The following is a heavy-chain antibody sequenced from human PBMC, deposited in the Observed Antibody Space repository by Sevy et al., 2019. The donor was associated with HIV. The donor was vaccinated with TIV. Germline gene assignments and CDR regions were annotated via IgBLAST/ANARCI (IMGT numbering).Heavy chain of an antibody. CDR1: GFTFSDYY. Sequence: GGSLRLSCAASGFTFSDYYMSWIRQASGKGLEWVSYISSSGSTIYYADSVKGRFTISRDNAKNSLYLQMNSLRAEDTAVYYCARDAPSVDYTDYWGQGTLVTVSS. V-gene: IGHV3-11*01. D-gene: IGHD4-4*01. J-gene: IGHJ4*02. CDR2: ISSSGSTI. CDR3: ARDAPSVDYTDY.